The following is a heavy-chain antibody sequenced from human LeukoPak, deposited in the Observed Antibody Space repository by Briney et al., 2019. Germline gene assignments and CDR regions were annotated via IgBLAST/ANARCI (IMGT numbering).Heavy chain of an antibody. D-gene: IGHD3-10*01. J-gene: IGHJ3*02. V-gene: IGHV3-53*01. CDR1: GFTVSYYY. CDR3: AKGNYGSGSLYIGDAFDI. Sequence: GGSLRLSCAASGFTVSYYYMSWVRQTPRKGLEWVSSIYRGGDAYYTDSVRGRFTISRDNSDNTLYLQMNSLRAEDTALYYCAKGNYGSGSLYIGDAFDIWGQGTMVTVSS. CDR2: IYRGGDA.